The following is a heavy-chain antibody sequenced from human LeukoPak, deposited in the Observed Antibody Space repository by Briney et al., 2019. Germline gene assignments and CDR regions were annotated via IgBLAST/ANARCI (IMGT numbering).Heavy chain of an antibody. Sequence: GGSQRLSCAASGFTFSSYAMSWVRQAPGKGLEWVSAISGSGGSTYYADSVKGRFTISRDNSKNTLYLQMNSLRAGDTAVYYCAKGRVKGEMATITDYWGQGTPVTVSS. CDR1: GFTFSSYA. CDR3: AKGRVKGEMATITDY. J-gene: IGHJ4*02. CDR2: ISGSGGST. V-gene: IGHV3-23*01. D-gene: IGHD5-24*01.